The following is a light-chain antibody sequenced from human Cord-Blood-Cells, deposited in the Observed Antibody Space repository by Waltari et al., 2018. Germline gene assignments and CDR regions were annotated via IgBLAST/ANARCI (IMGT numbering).Light chain of an antibody. CDR3: CSYAGSSTVV. CDR2: EGS. J-gene: IGLJ2*01. V-gene: IGLV2-23*01. Sequence: QSALTQPASVSGSPGPSLPLSCTGTSSDFGSYTLFSWYQQHPGKAPKLMIYEGSKRPSGVSNRFSGSKSGNTASLTISGLQAEDEADYYCCSYAGSSTVVFGGGTKLTVL. CDR1: SSDFGSYTL.